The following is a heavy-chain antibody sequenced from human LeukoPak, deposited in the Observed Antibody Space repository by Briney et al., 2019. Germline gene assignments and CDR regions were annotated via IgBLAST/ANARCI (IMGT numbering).Heavy chain of an antibody. CDR1: GFTFSSYA. V-gene: IGHV3-64D*06. CDR3: VKEGGGDEVVVITYFDY. D-gene: IGHD3-22*01. Sequence: GGSLRLSCSASGFTFSSYAMHWVRQAPGKGLEYASAISSNGGSTYYADSVKGRFTISRDNSKNTLYLQMSSLRAEDTAVYYCVKEGGGDEVVVITYFDYWGQGTLVTVSS. J-gene: IGHJ4*02. CDR2: ISSNGGST.